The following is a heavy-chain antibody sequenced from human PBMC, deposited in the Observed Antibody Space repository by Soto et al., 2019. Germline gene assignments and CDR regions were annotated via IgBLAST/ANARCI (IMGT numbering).Heavy chain of an antibody. J-gene: IGHJ6*03. V-gene: IGHV3-66*01. CDR3: AREGKGGYHYYYIDV. Sequence: EVQLVESGGGLVQPGGSLRLSCAASGFTVSSNYMSWVRQAPGKGLEWVSVIYSGGSTYYADSVKGRFTISRDNSKNTLYLQMNSLRAEDTAVYYCAREGKGGYHYYYIDVWGKGTTVTVSS. D-gene: IGHD2-15*01. CDR1: GFTVSSNY. CDR2: IYSGGST.